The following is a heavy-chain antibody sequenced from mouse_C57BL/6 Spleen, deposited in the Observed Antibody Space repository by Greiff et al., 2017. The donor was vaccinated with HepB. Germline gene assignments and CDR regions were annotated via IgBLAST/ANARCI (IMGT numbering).Heavy chain of an antibody. Sequence: EVQLVESGGGLVKPGGSLKLSCAASGFTFSDYGMHWVRQAPEKGLEWVAYISSGSSTIYYADTVKGRFTISRDNAKNTLFLQMTSLRSEDTAMYYCASEGLYYFDYWGQGTTLTVSS. D-gene: IGHD6-1*01. CDR3: ASEGLYYFDY. CDR1: GFTFSDYG. J-gene: IGHJ2*01. CDR2: ISSGSSTI. V-gene: IGHV5-17*01.